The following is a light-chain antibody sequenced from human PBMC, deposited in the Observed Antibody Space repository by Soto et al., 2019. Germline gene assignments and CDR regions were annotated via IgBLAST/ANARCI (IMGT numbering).Light chain of an antibody. Sequence: EIVMAQSPATLSVSPGGRATLSCRASLSVSRNLAWYQQKPGQAPRLLIFDASTRATGIPARFSGSGSGTEFTLTITSLQSEDFAVYYCQQYNAWPRTFGQGTKWIS. CDR2: DAS. CDR1: LSVSRN. CDR3: QQYNAWPRT. V-gene: IGKV3-15*01. J-gene: IGKJ1*01.